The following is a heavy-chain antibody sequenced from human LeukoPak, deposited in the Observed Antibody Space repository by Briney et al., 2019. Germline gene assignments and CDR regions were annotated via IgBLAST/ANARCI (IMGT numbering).Heavy chain of an antibody. Sequence: PSETLSLTCAVYGGSFSGYYWSWIRQPPGKGLEWIGEINHSGSTNYNPSLKSRVTISVDTSKNQSSLKLSSVTAADTAVYYCARGFAYYYGSGSSNRFDYWGQGTLVTVSS. V-gene: IGHV4-34*01. CDR1: GGSFSGYY. CDR2: INHSGST. J-gene: IGHJ4*02. D-gene: IGHD3-10*01. CDR3: ARGFAYYYGSGSSNRFDY.